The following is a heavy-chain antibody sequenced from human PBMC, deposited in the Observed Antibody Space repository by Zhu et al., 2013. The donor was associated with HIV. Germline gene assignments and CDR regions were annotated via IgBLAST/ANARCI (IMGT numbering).Heavy chain of an antibody. D-gene: IGHD6-19*01. V-gene: IGHV1-46*01. J-gene: IGHJ2*01. CDR2: INPSGGST. Sequence: QVQLVQSGAEVKKPGASVKVSCKASGYTFTSYYMHWVRQAPGQGLEWMGIINPSGGSTSYAQKFQGRVTMTRDTSTSTVYMELSSLRSEDTAVYYCARGGEVAGTGGYWSLISGAVAPWSLSPQ. CDR3: ARGGEVAGTGGYWSLIS. CDR1: GYTFTSYY.